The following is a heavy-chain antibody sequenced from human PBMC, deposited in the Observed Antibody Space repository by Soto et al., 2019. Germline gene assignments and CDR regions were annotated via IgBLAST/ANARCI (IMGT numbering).Heavy chain of an antibody. CDR1: GFTFSSDA. D-gene: IGHD3-3*01. V-gene: IGHV3-23*01. CDR2: ISGSGGST. Sequence: GGSLRLSCASAGFTFSSDAMSWVRQAPGKGLEWVSAISGSGGSTYYADSVKGRFTISRDNSKNTLYLQMNSLRAEDTAVYYCAKDTPFWSGYPGIWGQGTTVTVSS. CDR3: AKDTPFWSGYPGI. J-gene: IGHJ6*02.